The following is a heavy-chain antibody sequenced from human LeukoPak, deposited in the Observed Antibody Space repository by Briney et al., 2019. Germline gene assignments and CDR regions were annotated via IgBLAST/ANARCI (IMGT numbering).Heavy chain of an antibody. Sequence: GGSLRLSCAVSGFTVSNYYMTWVRQAPGKGLEWVSIIYTGGNTFYTDSVRGRFTISRDNSKNTLYLQMNSLRAEDTAVYYCARGVEEYYYYGMDVRGQGTTVTVSS. D-gene: IGHD6-6*01. CDR2: IYTGGNT. CDR3: ARGVEEYYYYGMDV. CDR1: GFTVSNYY. V-gene: IGHV3-53*05. J-gene: IGHJ6*02.